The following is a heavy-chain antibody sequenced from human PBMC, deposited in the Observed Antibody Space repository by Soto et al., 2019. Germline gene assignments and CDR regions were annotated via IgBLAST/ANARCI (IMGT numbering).Heavy chain of an antibody. D-gene: IGHD2-2*01. CDR2: INANRGGT. Sequence: ASLRVSCTAAGYTFTGYDIHWVRQAPGQGLEWMGWINANRGGTDDAQKFQGWVPMTRDTSISTAYMELSSLTAADTGVYYCARGAIVVVPAPILRRRNWLDPWGQGSLVTVSP. J-gene: IGHJ5*02. CDR3: ARGAIVVVPAPILRRRNWLDP. V-gene: IGHV1-2*04. CDR1: GYTFTGYD.